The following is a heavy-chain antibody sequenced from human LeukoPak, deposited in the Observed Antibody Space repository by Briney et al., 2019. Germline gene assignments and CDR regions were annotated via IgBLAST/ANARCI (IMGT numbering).Heavy chain of an antibody. CDR3: ARRQLPPYNWFDP. J-gene: IGHJ5*02. CDR1: GYSFSSYW. V-gene: IGHV5-51*01. Sequence: GESLKISCKGSGYSFSSYWIGWVRQMPGKGLEWMEIIYPGDSETRYSPSFQGQVTISADKSISTAYLQWSSLKTSDTAMYYCARRQLPPYNWFDPWGQGTLVTVSS. CDR2: IYPGDSET. D-gene: IGHD2-2*01.